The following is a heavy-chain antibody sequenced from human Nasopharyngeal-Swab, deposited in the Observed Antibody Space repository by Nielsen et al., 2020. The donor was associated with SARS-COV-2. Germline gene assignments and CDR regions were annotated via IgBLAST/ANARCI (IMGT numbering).Heavy chain of an antibody. CDR3: ASSSSGYSSSWYYYYYMDV. J-gene: IGHJ6*03. CDR1: GYTFTSYG. D-gene: IGHD6-13*01. V-gene: IGHV1-18*04. CDR2: ISAYNGNT. Sequence: ASVKVSCKASGYTFTSYGISWVRQAPGQGLEWMGWISAYNGNTSYAQKLQGRVTMTTDTSTSTAYMELRSLRSDDTAVYYCASSSSGYSSSWYYYYYMDVWGKGTTVTVSS.